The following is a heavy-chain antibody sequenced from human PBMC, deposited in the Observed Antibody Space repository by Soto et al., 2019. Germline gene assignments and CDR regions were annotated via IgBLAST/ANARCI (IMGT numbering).Heavy chain of an antibody. CDR2: IYPGDSDT. V-gene: IGHV5-51*01. Sequence: GESLKISCKGSGYSFTSYWIGWVRQMPGKGLEWMGIIYPGDSDTRYSPSFQGQVTISADKSISTAYLQWSSLKASDTAMYYCARHGERGSSSSYSNYYYYGMDVWGQGTTVTVSS. J-gene: IGHJ6*02. D-gene: IGHD6-6*01. CDR3: ARHGERGSSSSYSNYYYYGMDV. CDR1: GYSFTSYW.